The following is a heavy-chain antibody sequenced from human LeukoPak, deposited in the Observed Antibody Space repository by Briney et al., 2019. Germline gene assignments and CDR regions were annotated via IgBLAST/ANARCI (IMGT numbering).Heavy chain of an antibody. D-gene: IGHD3-10*02. CDR3: AELGITMIGGV. CDR1: GFTFSSYA. V-gene: IGHV3-23*03. CDR2: IYSDNT. J-gene: IGHJ6*04. Sequence: GGSLRLSCAASGFTFSSYAMSWVRQAPGKGLEWVSFIYSDNTHYSDSVKGRFTISRDNAKNSLYLQMNSLRAEDTAVYYCAELGITMIGGVWGKGTTVTISS.